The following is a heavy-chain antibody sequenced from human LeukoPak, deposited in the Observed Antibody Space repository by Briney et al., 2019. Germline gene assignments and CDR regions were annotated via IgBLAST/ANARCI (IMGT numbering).Heavy chain of an antibody. CDR1: GFSFNGYA. CDR2: TGGSDDNT. CDR3: TKDLMTVFSRGWYLVY. V-gene: IGHV3-23*01. J-gene: IGHJ4*02. Sequence: GGSLRLSCEGSGFSFNGYAMSWVRQAPGKGLEWVAVTGGSDDNTHYADSVKGRFSISRDTSENRLFLQMNSLRPDDSALYYCTKDLMTVFSRGWYLVYWGQGTLVTVSS. D-gene: IGHD6-19*01.